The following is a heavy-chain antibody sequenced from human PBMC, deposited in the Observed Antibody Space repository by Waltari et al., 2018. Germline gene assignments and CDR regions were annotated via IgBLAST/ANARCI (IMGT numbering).Heavy chain of an antibody. J-gene: IGHJ5*02. D-gene: IGHD5-12*01. CDR3: ARGRDVHAYYDYNWFDP. CDR1: GGTFSSDS. V-gene: IGHV1-69*08. CDR2: IMPDISET. Sequence: QVQLVQSGAEAKKPGSSVRVSCRASGGTFSSDSVNWGRQAPGKGLEWMGRIMPDISETKYAVKFQGRITITADKSTGTVYMEVSSLRSDDSALYYCARGRDVHAYYDYNWFDPWGHGTLVTVSS.